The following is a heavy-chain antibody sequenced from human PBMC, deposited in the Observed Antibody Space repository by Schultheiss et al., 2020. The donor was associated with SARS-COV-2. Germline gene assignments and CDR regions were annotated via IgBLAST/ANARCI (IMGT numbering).Heavy chain of an antibody. CDR1: GYSFTSYW. D-gene: IGHD5-24*01. CDR2: IYPGDSDT. J-gene: IGHJ3*02. CDR3: ARPFTDGHKHGDFEI. Sequence: GESLKISCKGSGYSFTSYWIGWVRQMPGKGLEWMGIIYPGDSDTRYSPSFQGQVTISADKSISTAYLQWSSLKASDTATYYCARPFTDGHKHGDFEIWGQGTMVTVSS. V-gene: IGHV5-51*01.